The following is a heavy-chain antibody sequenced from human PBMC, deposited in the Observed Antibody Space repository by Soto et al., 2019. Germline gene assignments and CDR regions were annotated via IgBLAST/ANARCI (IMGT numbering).Heavy chain of an antibody. J-gene: IGHJ4*02. CDR2: IYYSGST. Sequence: PSXTLSLTCTVSGGSISSYYWSWIRQPPGKGLEWIGYIYYSGSTNYNPSLKSRVTISVDTSKNQFSLKLSSVTAADTAVYYCARRYGDYFDYWGQGTLVTVSS. D-gene: IGHD4-17*01. V-gene: IGHV4-59*08. CDR3: ARRYGDYFDY. CDR1: GGSISSYY.